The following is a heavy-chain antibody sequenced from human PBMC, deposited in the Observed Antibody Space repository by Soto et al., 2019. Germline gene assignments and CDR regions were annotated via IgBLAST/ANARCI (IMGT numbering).Heavy chain of an antibody. CDR3: ARSARTSTTTWGAFDV. D-gene: IGHD3-16*01. V-gene: IGHV3-23*01. CDR1: GFTFNTYV. CDR2: ISYSADKT. Sequence: EVQLLESGGGLVQPGGSLRLSCAASGFTFNTYVMNWVRQAPGKRLEWVSTISYSADKTHYADSVKGRFTISRDNSRDTLVLQPNRLRADNAAVYYCARSARTSTTTWGAFDVWGQGTMVTVSS. J-gene: IGHJ3*01.